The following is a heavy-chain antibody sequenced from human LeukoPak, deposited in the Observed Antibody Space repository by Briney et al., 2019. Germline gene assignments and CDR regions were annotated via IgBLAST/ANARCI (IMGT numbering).Heavy chain of an antibody. V-gene: IGHV3-30-3*01. J-gene: IGHJ6*02. Sequence: GGSLRLSCAASGFTFSSHAMHWVRQAPGKGLEWVAVISYDGSNKYYADSVKGRFTISRDNSKNTLYLQMNSLRAEDTAVYYCARDYGDYDLPGGYYYGMDVWGQGTTVTVSS. CDR3: ARDYGDYDLPGGYYYGMDV. D-gene: IGHD4-17*01. CDR1: GFTFSSHA. CDR2: ISYDGSNK.